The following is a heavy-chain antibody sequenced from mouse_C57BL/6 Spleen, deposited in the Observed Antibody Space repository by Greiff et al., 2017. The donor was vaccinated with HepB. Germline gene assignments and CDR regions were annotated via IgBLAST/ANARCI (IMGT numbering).Heavy chain of an antibody. CDR2: IDPSDSET. J-gene: IGHJ2*01. CDR1: GYTFTSYW. Sequence: QVQLQQPGAELVRPGSSVKLSCKASGYTFTSYWMHWVKQRPIQGLEWIGNIDPSDSETHYNQKFKDKATLTVDKSSSTAYMQLSSLTSEDSAVYCCASYGYDVGVDYWGQGTTLTVSS. D-gene: IGHD2-2*01. CDR3: ASYGYDVGVDY. V-gene: IGHV1-52*01.